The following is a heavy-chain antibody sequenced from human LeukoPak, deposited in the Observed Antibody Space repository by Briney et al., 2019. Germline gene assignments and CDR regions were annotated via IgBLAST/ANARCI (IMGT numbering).Heavy chain of an antibody. V-gene: IGHV6-1*01. J-gene: IGHJ4*02. CDR2: AYYRSKWYI. CDR3: TRDGHAPRSPYYFDS. CDR1: GDSVSRNNAA. Sequence: PSQTLSLTCAISGDSVSRNNAAWNWIRQSPSRGLEWLGRAYYRSKWYIDYEISVKSRITINPDTSKNQLSLQLKSVTPEDTAVYYCTRDGHAPRSPYYFDSWGQGTLVTVSS.